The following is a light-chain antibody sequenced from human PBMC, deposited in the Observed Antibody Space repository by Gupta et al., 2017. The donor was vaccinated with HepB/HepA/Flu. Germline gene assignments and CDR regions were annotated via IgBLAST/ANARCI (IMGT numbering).Light chain of an antibody. V-gene: IGKV1-39*01. CDR3: QLSLSSPRT. J-gene: IGKJ1*01. Sequence: IQMTQSPSSLSASVGDTITITCRASQSVGTYLNWYQQQLGQAPTLLLHGASSLHSGVPSRFSGSGSGTDFTLTITKLQANDSAGYCCQLSLSSPRTFGQGTKVE. CDR2: GAS. CDR1: QSVGTY.